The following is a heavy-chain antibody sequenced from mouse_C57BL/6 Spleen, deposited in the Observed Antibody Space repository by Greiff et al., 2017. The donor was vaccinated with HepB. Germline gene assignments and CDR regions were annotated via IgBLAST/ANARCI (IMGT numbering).Heavy chain of an antibody. Sequence: QVQLQQSGAELVRPGASVKLSCKASGYTFTDYYINWVKQRPGQGLEWIARIYPGSGNTYYNEKFKGKATLTAEKSSSTAYMQLSSLTSEDSAVYFCAREYYYGGDYWGQGTTLTVSS. J-gene: IGHJ2*01. D-gene: IGHD1-1*01. CDR2: IYPGSGNT. CDR1: GYTFTDYY. V-gene: IGHV1-76*01. CDR3: AREYYYGGDY.